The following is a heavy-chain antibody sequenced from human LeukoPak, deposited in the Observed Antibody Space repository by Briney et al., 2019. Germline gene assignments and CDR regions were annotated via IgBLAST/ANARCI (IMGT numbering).Heavy chain of an antibody. CDR2: INHSGST. D-gene: IGHD2-2*01. CDR1: GGSFSGYY. CDR3: ARHDRDSSSTSCYHYMDV. Sequence: PSETLSLTCAVHGGSFSGYYWSWIRQPPGKGLEWIGEINHSGSTNYNPSLKSRVTISVDTSRNQFSLKLSSVTAADTAVYYCARHDRDSSSTSCYHYMDVWGKGTTVTVSS. J-gene: IGHJ6*03. V-gene: IGHV4-34*01.